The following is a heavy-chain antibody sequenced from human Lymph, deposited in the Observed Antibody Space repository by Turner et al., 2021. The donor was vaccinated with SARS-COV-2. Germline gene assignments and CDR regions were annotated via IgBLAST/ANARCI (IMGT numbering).Heavy chain of an antibody. CDR2: FDTEDGET. CDR1: GYTLTELS. V-gene: IGHV1-24*01. Sequence: QVQLVRSGAEVKKPGASVKVACKVSGYTLTELSIHWVRQGHGKGLGWMGGFDTEDGETIYAQEYQGRVTMTEDTSTDTAYMELSSLRSEDTDVYYCASLKSSWKILTGRDDLDFWGQGTMVTVSS. CDR3: ASLKSSWKILTGRDDLDF. D-gene: IGHD1-1*01. J-gene: IGHJ4*02.